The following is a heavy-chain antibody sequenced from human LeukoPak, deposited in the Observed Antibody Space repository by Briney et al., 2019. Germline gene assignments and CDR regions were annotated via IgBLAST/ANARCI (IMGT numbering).Heavy chain of an antibody. D-gene: IGHD1-26*01. CDR3: ARASGSYWWFDS. V-gene: IGHV1-2*02. J-gene: IGHJ5*01. CDR1: GYTFTGYY. Sequence: ASVRVSCKASGYTFTGYYMHWVRQAPGQGLEWMGWINPNSGGTNYAQKFQGSVTMTRDTSISTVYMELSRLRSDDTAVYYCARASGSYWWFDSWGQGTLVTVSS. CDR2: INPNSGGT.